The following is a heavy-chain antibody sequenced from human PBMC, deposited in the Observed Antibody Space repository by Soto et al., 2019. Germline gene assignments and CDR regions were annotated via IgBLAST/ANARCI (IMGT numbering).Heavy chain of an antibody. D-gene: IGHD3-16*01. CDR3: ANFFAMITFGGN. J-gene: IGHJ4*02. Sequence: GGSLRLSCAASGFTFSSYAMSWVRQAPGKGLEWVSAISGSGGSTYYADSVKGRFTISRDNSKNTLYLQMNSLRAEDTAVYYCANFFAMITFGGNWGQGTLVTVSS. CDR2: ISGSGGST. CDR1: GFTFSSYA. V-gene: IGHV3-23*01.